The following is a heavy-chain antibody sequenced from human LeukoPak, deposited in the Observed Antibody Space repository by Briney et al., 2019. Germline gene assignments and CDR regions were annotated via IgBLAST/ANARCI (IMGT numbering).Heavy chain of an antibody. CDR1: GGSISSSSYY. D-gene: IGHD6-19*01. V-gene: IGHV4-39*01. Sequence: SETLSLNCTVSGGSISSSSYYWGWIRQPPGKGLEWSGSIYYSRSTYYNPSLKSLVTISVDTSKNQFSLKLSSVTAADTAVYYWARQRIAVAGTRKVFDYWGQGTLVTVSS. J-gene: IGHJ4*02. CDR3: ARQRIAVAGTRKVFDY. CDR2: IYYSRST.